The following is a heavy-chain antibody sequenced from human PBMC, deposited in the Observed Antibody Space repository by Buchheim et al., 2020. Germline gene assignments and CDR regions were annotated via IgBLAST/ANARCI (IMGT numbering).Heavy chain of an antibody. V-gene: IGHV3-23*01. Sequence: EVQLLESGGGLVQPGGSLRLSCAASGLTFSSSAMNWVRQAPGKGLEWVSSISGGGDYTYYADSVMGRFTISRVNSESTLFLQMNSLRAEDTAVYYCTKKLLSGSYPFDNWGQGTL. D-gene: IGHD3-22*01. CDR2: ISGGGDYT. CDR3: TKKLLSGSYPFDN. CDR1: GLTFSSSA. J-gene: IGHJ4*02.